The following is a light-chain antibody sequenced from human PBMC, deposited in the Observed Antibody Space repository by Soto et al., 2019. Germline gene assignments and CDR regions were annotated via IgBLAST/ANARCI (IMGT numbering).Light chain of an antibody. J-gene: IGLJ3*02. CDR3: LLSDGGTWV. Sequence: QAVVTQEPSLTVSPRGPVTLTCASSTGAVTSGHYPNWFQQKPGQAPRMLIYSTSNKHSWAPARFSGFLLGDRAALTLSGVQPEDEAEYHCLLSDGGTWVFGGGTKVTVL. CDR2: STS. V-gene: IGLV7-43*01. CDR1: TGAVTSGHY.